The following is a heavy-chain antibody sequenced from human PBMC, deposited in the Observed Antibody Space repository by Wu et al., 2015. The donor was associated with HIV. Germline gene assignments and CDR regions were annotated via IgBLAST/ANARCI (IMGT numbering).Heavy chain of an antibody. Sequence: QVQLVQSGAEVKKPGASVKVSCKASGYIFSGHYMNWVRRAPGQGLEWMGWMSPNSGVTHYAQKFQGRVTMTTDTSINTAYMELGSLKSDDTAVYYCAREPSGGYRLDSWGQGTLVLVSS. V-gene: IGHV1-2*02. CDR1: GYIFSGHY. D-gene: IGHD5-18*01. J-gene: IGHJ4*02. CDR3: AREPSGGYRLDS. CDR2: MSPNSGVT.